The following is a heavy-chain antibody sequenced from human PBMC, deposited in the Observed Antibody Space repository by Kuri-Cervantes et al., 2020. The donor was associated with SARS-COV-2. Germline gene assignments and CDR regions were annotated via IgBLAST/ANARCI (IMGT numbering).Heavy chain of an antibody. CDR3: ARGRIAVVPAAKAFDP. J-gene: IGHJ5*02. Sequence: GSLRLSCAVYGGSFSGYYWSWIRQPPGKGLEWIGEINHSGSTNYNPSHKSRVTISADTSKNQFSLKLSSVTAADTAVYYCARGRIAVVPAAKAFDPWGQGTLVTVSS. CDR1: GGSFSGYY. CDR2: INHSGST. V-gene: IGHV4-34*01. D-gene: IGHD2-2*01.